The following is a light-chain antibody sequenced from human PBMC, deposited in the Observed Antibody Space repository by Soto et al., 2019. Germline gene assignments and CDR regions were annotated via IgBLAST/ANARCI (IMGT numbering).Light chain of an antibody. V-gene: IGKV1-12*01. CDR3: QQANSIPYT. CDR1: QDISTM. Sequence: DIQMTQSPSSVSASVGDRVTITCRASQDISTMLAWYQQKPGKAPNLLIYVESSLQSGVPSRFSGSGSGTEFTLTISSLQPEDYGTYYCQQANSIPYTFGQGTKLEIK. J-gene: IGKJ2*01. CDR2: VES.